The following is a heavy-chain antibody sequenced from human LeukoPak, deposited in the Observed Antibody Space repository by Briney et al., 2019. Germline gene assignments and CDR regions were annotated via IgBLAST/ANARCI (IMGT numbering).Heavy chain of an antibody. V-gene: IGHV4-61*02. CDR3: ARVPYSSGWNELDY. CDR2: IYTSGST. CDR1: GDSISSGSYY. D-gene: IGHD6-19*01. J-gene: IGHJ4*02. Sequence: SETLSLTCTVSGDSISSGSYYWSWIRQPAGKGLEWIGRIYTSGSTNYNPSLKSRVTISVDTSKNQFSLRLSSVTAADTAVYYCARVPYSSGWNELDYWGQGTLVTVSS.